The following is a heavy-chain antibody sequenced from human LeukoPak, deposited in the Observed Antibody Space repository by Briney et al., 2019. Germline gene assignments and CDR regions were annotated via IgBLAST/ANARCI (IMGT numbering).Heavy chain of an antibody. D-gene: IGHD5-12*01. CDR1: GFTFSSYG. J-gene: IGHJ5*02. CDR2: IWYGGSNK. Sequence: GGSLRLSCAASGFTFSSYGMHWVRQAPGKGLEWVAVIWYGGSNKYYADSVKGRFTISRDNSKNTLYLQMNSLRAEDTAVYYCARESGCDLNNWFDPWGQGTLVTVSS. V-gene: IGHV3-33*01. CDR3: ARESGCDLNNWFDP.